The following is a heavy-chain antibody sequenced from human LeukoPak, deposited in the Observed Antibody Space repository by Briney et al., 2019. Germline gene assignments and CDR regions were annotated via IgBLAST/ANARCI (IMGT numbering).Heavy chain of an antibody. J-gene: IGHJ6*02. D-gene: IGHD2-15*01. V-gene: IGHV1-2*02. CDR3: ARGSVYCSGVSCYDYYYYGMDV. CDR2: ITPNSGGT. Sequence: ASVKVSCKASGYTFTGYYMHWVRQAPGQGLEWMGWITPNSGGTNYAQKFQGRVTMTRDTTISTACMELSRLRSDDTAVYYCARGSVYCSGVSCYDYYYYGMDVWGQGTTVTVSS. CDR1: GYTFTGYY.